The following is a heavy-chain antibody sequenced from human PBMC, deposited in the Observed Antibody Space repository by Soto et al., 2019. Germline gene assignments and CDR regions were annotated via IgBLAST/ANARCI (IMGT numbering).Heavy chain of an antibody. D-gene: IGHD2-15*01. CDR2: INHSGST. V-gene: IGHV4-34*01. CDR1: GWSFSGYY. J-gene: IGHJ3*02. Sequence: SETPSLTCAVYGWSFSGYYWSGIRQPPGKGLEWIGEINHSGSTNYNPSLKSRVTISVDTSKNQFSLKLSSVTAADTAVYYCARALVVVVAATPGTYDAFDIWGQGTMVTVSS. CDR3: ARALVVVVAATPGTYDAFDI.